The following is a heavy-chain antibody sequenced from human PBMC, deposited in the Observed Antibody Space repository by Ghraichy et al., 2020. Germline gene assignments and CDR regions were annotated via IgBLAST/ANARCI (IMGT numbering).Heavy chain of an antibody. V-gene: IGHV4-34*01. CDR1: GGSFSGYY. CDR2: VDHGGST. D-gene: IGHD2/OR15-2a*01. J-gene: IGHJ6*02. CDR3: ASRPGIHYYGMDV. Sequence: SETLSLTCAVYGGSFSGYYWSWIRQPPGRGLEWIGEVDHGGSTNYNPSLKSRVTISVDTSKNQFSLKLSSVTAADTAVYYCASRPGIHYYGMDVWGQGTTVTVPS.